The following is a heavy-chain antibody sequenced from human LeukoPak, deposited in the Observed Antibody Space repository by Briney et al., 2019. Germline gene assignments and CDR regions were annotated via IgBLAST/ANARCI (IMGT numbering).Heavy chain of an antibody. CDR3: ARLWYLPQYYFDY. CDR2: IHFTGKT. CDR1: GGSMTISTDY. Sequence: SETLSLTCTVSGGSMTISTDYWAWVRQHPGKGLEWIEAIHFTGKTSYNVPLKSRVTISIDTSKNQFSLNQTSVTAADTAVYYCARLWYLPQYYFDYWGLGTLVTVSS. J-gene: IGHJ4*02. D-gene: IGHD6-13*01. V-gene: IGHV4-39*01.